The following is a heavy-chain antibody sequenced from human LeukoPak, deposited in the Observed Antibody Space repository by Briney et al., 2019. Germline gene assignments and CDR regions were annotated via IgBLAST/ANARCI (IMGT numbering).Heavy chain of an antibody. V-gene: IGHV3-53*01. CDR2: IYSDDSS. D-gene: IGHD6-19*01. J-gene: IGHJ1*01. Sequence: GGSLRLSCAASGFTVSSNYMGWVRQAPGKGLDCVSVIYSDDSSYYADSVKGRFTISRDNSKNTLYLQMNSLRAEDTAVYYCARDPSSGWYPKYFQHWGQGTLVTVSS. CDR3: ARDPSSGWYPKYFQH. CDR1: GFTVSSNY.